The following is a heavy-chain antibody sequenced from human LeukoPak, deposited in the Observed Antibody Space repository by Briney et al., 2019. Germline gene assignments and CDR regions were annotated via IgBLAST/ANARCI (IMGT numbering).Heavy chain of an antibody. J-gene: IGHJ3*02. V-gene: IGHV4-39*07. CDR2: INHSGST. Sequence: SETLSLTCTVSGGSINSGTYYWSWIRQPPGKGLEWIGEINHSGSTNYNPSLKSRVTISVDTSKNQFSLKLSSVTAADTAVYYCARLGKYYDSSGYWIVDAFDIWGQGTMVTVSS. D-gene: IGHD3-22*01. CDR1: GGSINSGTYY. CDR3: ARLGKYYDSSGYWIVDAFDI.